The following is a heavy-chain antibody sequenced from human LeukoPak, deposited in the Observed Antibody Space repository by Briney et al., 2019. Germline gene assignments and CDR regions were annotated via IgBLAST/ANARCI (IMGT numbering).Heavy chain of an antibody. D-gene: IGHD5-12*01. CDR3: ARSLSGGTHPNSRNIVATTKRSYYYGMDV. V-gene: IGHV3-11*01. J-gene: IGHJ6*02. CDR1: GFTFSDYY. Sequence: GGSLRLSCAASGFTFSDYYMSWIRQAPGKGLEWVSYISSSGSTIYYADSVKGRFTISRDNAKNSLYLQMNSLRAEDTAVYYCARSLSGGTHPNSRNIVATTKRSYYYGMDVWGQGTTVTVSS. CDR2: ISSSGSTI.